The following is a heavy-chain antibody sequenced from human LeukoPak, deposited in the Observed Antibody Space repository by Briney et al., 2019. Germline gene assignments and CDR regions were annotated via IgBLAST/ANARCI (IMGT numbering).Heavy chain of an antibody. V-gene: IGHV3-23*01. CDR2: ISGSGDSA. CDR1: GFTFSSYA. CDR3: AKGGRQGDASSYYLYCDY. Sequence: GGSLRLSCAASGFTFSSYAMSWVRQAPGKGLEWVSAISGSGDSAYYADSVKGRFTISRDNSKNTLYLQMNSLRAEDTAVYYCAKGGRQGDASSYYLYCDYWGQGTLVTVSS. J-gene: IGHJ4*02. D-gene: IGHD1-26*01.